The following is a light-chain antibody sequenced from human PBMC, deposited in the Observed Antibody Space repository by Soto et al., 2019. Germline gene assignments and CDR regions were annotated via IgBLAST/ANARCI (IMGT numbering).Light chain of an antibody. CDR2: EVT. CDR3: SSYTSASTLV. Sequence: QSALTQPASVSGSPGQSITISCTGTSRDVGSYNFVSWYQHHPGKAPKLIIYEVTNRPSGVSNRFSGSKSVNTASLTISGLQAEDEADYHCSSYTSASTLVFGGGTKLTVL. V-gene: IGLV2-14*01. J-gene: IGLJ2*01. CDR1: SRDVGSYNF.